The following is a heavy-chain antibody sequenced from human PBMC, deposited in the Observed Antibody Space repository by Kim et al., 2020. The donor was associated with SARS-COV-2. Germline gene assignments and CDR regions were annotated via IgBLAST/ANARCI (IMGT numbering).Heavy chain of an antibody. CDR1: GFTFDDYA. Sequence: GGSLRLSCAASGFTFDDYAMHWVRQAPGKGLEWVSGISCNSGSIGYADSVKGRFTISRDNAKNSLYLQMNSLRAEDTALYYCAKDSNIYSSSWYWYNWFDPWGQGTLVTVSS. CDR2: ISCNSGSI. J-gene: IGHJ5*02. D-gene: IGHD6-13*01. CDR3: AKDSNIYSSSWYWYNWFDP. V-gene: IGHV3-9*01.